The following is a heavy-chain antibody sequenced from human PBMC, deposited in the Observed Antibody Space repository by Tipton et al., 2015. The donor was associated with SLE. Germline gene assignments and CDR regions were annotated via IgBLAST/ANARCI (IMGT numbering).Heavy chain of an antibody. Sequence: TLSLTCTVSGGSISSYYWSWIRQPPGKGLEWIGDASYSGRPNFNPSLKSRVTVSVDTSKNQISLKLNSVTAADTAVYYCARRHYSGPFDSWGQGTLVTVSS. D-gene: IGHD5-12*01. J-gene: IGHJ4*02. V-gene: IGHV4-59*12. CDR1: GGSISSYY. CDR3: ARRHYSGPFDS. CDR2: ASYSGRP.